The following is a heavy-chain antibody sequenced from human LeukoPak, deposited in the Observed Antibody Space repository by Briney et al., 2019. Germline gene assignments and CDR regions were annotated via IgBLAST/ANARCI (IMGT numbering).Heavy chain of an antibody. J-gene: IGHJ4*02. V-gene: IGHV4-61*01. CDR2: IYYSGST. CDR3: ARDRYSSGCVDY. CDR1: GGSVSSGSYY. D-gene: IGHD6-19*01. Sequence: SETLSLTCTVSGGSVSSGSYYWSWIRQPPGKGLEWIGYIYYSGSTNYNPSLKSRVTISVDTSKNQFSLELSSVTAADTAVYYCARDRYSSGCVDYWGQGTLVTVSS.